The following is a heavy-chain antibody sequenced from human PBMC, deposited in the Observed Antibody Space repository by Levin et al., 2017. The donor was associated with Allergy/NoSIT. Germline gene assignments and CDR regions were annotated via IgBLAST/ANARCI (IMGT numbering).Heavy chain of an antibody. CDR3: AKKTPGVLWFGELIHYYGMDV. D-gene: IGHD3-10*01. Sequence: GESLKISCAASGFTFSSYAMSWVRQAPGKGLEWVSAISGSGGSTYYADSVKGRFTISRDNSKNTLYLQMNSLRAEDTAVYYCAKKTPGVLWFGELIHYYGMDVWGQGTTVTVSS. V-gene: IGHV3-23*01. CDR1: GFTFSSYA. J-gene: IGHJ6*02. CDR2: ISGSGGST.